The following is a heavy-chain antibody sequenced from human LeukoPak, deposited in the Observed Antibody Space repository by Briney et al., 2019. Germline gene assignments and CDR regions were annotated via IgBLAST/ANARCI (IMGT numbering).Heavy chain of an antibody. CDR2: SRSTAHGGTI. J-gene: IGHJ4*02. CDR1: GFTFSDVW. V-gene: IGHV3-15*01. CDR3: SEGLAY. Sequence: GGPLRLSCAASGFTFSDVWMSWLRQAPGKGLEWVGRSRSTAHGGTIEYAAPVKGRFTISRDDSNDTLYLQMNSLKTEDTAVYFCSEGLAYWGQGTLVTVSS.